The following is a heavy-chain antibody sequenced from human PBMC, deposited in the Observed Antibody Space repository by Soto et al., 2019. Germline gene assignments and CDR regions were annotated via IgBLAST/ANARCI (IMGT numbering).Heavy chain of an antibody. CDR2: IKVDGSDE. J-gene: IGHJ3*02. V-gene: IGHV3-7*01. CDR1: GFTLGTYW. D-gene: IGHD5-18*01. Sequence: PGGSLRLSCAASGFTLGTYWMSWVRQAPGKGLEWVANIKVDGSDEYYVDSVKGRFTISRDNSKITLFLQMNSLRAEDTALYYCAKEDTIKAAYAYDIWGQGTMVTVSS. CDR3: AKEDTIKAAYAYDI.